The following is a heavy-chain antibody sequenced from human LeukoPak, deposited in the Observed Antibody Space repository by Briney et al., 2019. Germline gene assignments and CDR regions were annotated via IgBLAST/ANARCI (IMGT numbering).Heavy chain of an antibody. CDR2: IKQDGSEK. D-gene: IGHD3-22*01. CDR1: GFTFSNYW. V-gene: IGHV3-7*03. CDR3: AKDLEGGYDSSGYYPDY. J-gene: IGHJ4*02. Sequence: PGGSLRLSCAASGFTFSNYWMTWVRQAPGRGLEWVASIKQDGSEKYYVDSVKGRFTISRDNAKNSLYLQMNSLRAEDTAVYYCAKDLEGGYDSSGYYPDYWGQGTLVTVSS.